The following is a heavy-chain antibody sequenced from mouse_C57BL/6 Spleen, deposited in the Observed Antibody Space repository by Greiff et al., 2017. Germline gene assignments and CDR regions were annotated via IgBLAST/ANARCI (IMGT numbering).Heavy chain of an antibody. Sequence: QVQLQQSGPELVKPGASVKISCKASGYSFTSYYIHWVKQRPGQGLEWIGWIYPGSGNTKYNEKFKGKATLTADTSSSTAYMQLSSLTSEDTAVYYCARNYYGSSLYYFDYWGQGTTLTVSS. V-gene: IGHV1-66*01. CDR3: ARNYYGSSLYYFDY. D-gene: IGHD1-1*01. CDR2: IYPGSGNT. J-gene: IGHJ2*01. CDR1: GYSFTSYY.